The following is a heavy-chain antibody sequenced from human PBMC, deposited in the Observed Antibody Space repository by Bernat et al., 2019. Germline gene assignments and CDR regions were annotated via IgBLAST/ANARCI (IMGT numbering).Heavy chain of an antibody. CDR1: GFTVSSNY. CDR3: ARDVMYYYDSSGYYYPYYYYGMDV. CDR2: IYSGGST. J-gene: IGHJ6*02. Sequence: LVESGGGLGQPGGCLRLSCAASGFTVSSNYMSWVRQAPGKGLEWGSVIYSGGSTYYADSVKGRFTISRDNSKNTLYLQMNSLRAEDTAVYYCARDVMYYYDSSGYYYPYYYYGMDVWGQGTTVTVSS. V-gene: IGHV3-66*01. D-gene: IGHD3-22*01.